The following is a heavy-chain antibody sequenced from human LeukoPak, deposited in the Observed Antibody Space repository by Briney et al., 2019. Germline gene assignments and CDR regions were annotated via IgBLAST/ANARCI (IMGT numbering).Heavy chain of an antibody. V-gene: IGHV1-2*02. Sequence: EASVKVSCKASGYTFTGYYMYWVRQAPRQGIEWMGWINPNSGGTNNAQKFQGRVTMTRDTTISTDYIELMMLISAETAVYYCAGGAVSPRNYYSSVGGTLNYWGQGTLVTVSS. CDR1: GYTFTGYY. CDR3: AGGAVSPRNYYSSVGGTLNY. D-gene: IGHD3-10*01. CDR2: INPNSGGT. J-gene: IGHJ4*02.